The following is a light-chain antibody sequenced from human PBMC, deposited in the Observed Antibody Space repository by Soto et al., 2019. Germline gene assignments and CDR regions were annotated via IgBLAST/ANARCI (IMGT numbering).Light chain of an antibody. J-gene: IGKJ1*01. CDR1: QTISSW. CDR3: QHYNSYSEA. Sequence: DIQMTQSPSTLSRSVGPRLTITCRASQTISSWLAWYQQKPGKAPKLLIYKASTLKSGVPSRFSGSGSGTEFTLTISSLQPDDFATYYCQHYNSYSEAFGQGTKVDI. V-gene: IGKV1-5*03. CDR2: KAS.